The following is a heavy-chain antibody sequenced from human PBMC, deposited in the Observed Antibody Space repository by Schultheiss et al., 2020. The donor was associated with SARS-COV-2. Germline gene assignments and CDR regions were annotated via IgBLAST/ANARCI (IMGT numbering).Heavy chain of an antibody. CDR2: ISNDGSNK. J-gene: IGHJ4*02. Sequence: GGSLRLSCAASGLTFNRHAMHWVRQAPGKGLGWVAVISNDGSNKDYADSVKGRFTISRDNSKNTLYLQMNSLRAEDTAVYYCATAPYTSGWFDYWGRGTPVTVAS. CDR3: ATAPYTSGWFDY. V-gene: IGHV3-30*04. CDR1: GLTFNRHA. D-gene: IGHD6-19*01.